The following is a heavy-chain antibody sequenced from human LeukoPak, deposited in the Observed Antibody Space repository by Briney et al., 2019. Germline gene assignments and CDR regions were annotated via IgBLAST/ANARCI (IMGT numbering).Heavy chain of an antibody. V-gene: IGHV4-59*08. D-gene: IGHD2-15*01. CDR2: IYYTGST. J-gene: IGHJ4*02. CDR3: ARAFYCSGASCYSRGGGFIDY. CDR1: GGSISSYY. Sequence: SETLSLTCTVSGGSISSYYWSWIRQPPGKGLEWIGYIYYTGSTNYNPSLKSRVTISVDTSKNQFSLKLSSVTAADTALYYCARAFYCSGASCYSRGGGFIDYWGQGTLVTVSS.